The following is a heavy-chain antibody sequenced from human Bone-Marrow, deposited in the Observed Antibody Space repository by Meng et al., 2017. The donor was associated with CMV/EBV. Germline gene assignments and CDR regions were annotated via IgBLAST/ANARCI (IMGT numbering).Heavy chain of an antibody. CDR3: AREVTMVRGVIYYYGIDV. D-gene: IGHD3-10*01. Sequence: GSLRLSCTVSGGSVSSGSYYWSWIRQPPGKGLEWIGYIYYSGSTNYNPSLKSRVTISVDTSKNQFSLKLSSVTAADTAVYYCAREVTMVRGVIYYYGIDVWGQGTTVTVSS. CDR1: GGSVSSGSYY. J-gene: IGHJ6*02. V-gene: IGHV4-61*01. CDR2: IYYSGST.